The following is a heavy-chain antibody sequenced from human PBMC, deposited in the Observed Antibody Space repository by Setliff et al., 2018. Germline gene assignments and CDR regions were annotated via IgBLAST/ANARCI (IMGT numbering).Heavy chain of an antibody. V-gene: IGHV3-7*01. CDR2: INPDGSEK. CDR1: GFTYNNCW. CDR3: FGAGTCSY. J-gene: IGHJ4*02. Sequence: AGGSLRLSCGASGFTYNNCWVSWVRQAPGKGLEWLASINPDGSEKYYVDSVEGRFTISRDNAKNSLSLQMNSLRTEDTAVYYCFGAGTCSYWGQGTLVTVSS. D-gene: IGHD3-10*01.